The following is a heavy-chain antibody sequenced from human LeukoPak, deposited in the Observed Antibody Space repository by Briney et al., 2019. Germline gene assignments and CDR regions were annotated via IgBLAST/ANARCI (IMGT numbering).Heavy chain of an antibody. CDR1: GGSFSGYY. CDR3: ARRERFFYWFDP. CDR2: INHSGST. V-gene: IGHV4-34*01. D-gene: IGHD3-3*01. J-gene: IGHJ5*02. Sequence: SETLSLTCAVYGGSFSGYYWSWIRQPPGKGLEWIGEINHSGSTNYNPSLKSRVTISVDTSKNQFSLKLSSVTAADTAVYYCARRERFFYWFDPWGQGTLVTVSS.